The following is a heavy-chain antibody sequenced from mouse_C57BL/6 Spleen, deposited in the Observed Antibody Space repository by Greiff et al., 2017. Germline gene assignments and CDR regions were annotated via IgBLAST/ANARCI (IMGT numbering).Heavy chain of an antibody. CDR2: ISSGSSTI. J-gene: IGHJ4*01. Sequence: EVKLVESGGGLVKPGGSLTLSCAASGFTFSDYGMHWVRQAPEPGLELVAYISSGSSTIYYADTVKGRFTISRDNAKNTLFLQMTSLRSEDTAMYYCARDGLRRYYAMDYWGQGTSVTVS. CDR3: ARDGLRRYYAMDY. CDR1: GFTFSDYG. V-gene: IGHV5-17*01. D-gene: IGHD2-4*01.